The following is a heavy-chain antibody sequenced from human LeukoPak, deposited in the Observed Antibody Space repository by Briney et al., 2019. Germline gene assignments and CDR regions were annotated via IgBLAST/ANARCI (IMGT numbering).Heavy chain of an antibody. J-gene: IGHJ6*03. CDR2: ICSGGNT. Sequence: PGGSLRLSCAASGFTFSTNYMSWVRQAPGKGLEWVSVICSGGNTYYSDSVKGRFTISRDNSKNTRYLQMNSLRAEDTAVYYCARLVHTYYDRSVRHSSSFYYMDVWGKGTAVTVSS. CDR3: ARLVHTYYDRSVRHSSSFYYMDV. CDR1: GFTFSTNY. V-gene: IGHV3-66*02. D-gene: IGHD3-22*01.